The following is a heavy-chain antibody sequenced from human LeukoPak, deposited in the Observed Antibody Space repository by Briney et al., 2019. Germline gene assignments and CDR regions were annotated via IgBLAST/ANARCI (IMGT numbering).Heavy chain of an antibody. CDR1: GFTFSSYA. V-gene: IGHV3-30-3*01. CDR2: ISYDGSNK. D-gene: IGHD2-15*01. CDR3: ARARGYDMGYYFDY. J-gene: IGHJ4*02. Sequence: GGSLRLSCAASGFTFSSYAMSWVRQAPGKGLEWVAVISYDGSNKYYADSVKGRFTISRDNSKNTLYLQMNSLRAEDTAVYYCARARGYDMGYYFDYWGQGTLVTVSS.